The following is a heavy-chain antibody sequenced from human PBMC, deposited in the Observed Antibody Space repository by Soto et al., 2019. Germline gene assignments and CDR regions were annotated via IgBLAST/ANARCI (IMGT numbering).Heavy chain of an antibody. J-gene: IGHJ4*02. D-gene: IGHD1-26*01. Sequence: GGSLRLSCAASGFTFSSYAMHWVRQAPGKGLEWVAVISYDGSNKYYADSVKGRFTISRDNSKNTLYLQMNSLRAEDTAVYYCARDREESDSYYFDYWGQGTLVTVSS. CDR2: ISYDGSNK. CDR3: ARDREESDSYYFDY. V-gene: IGHV3-30-3*01. CDR1: GFTFSSYA.